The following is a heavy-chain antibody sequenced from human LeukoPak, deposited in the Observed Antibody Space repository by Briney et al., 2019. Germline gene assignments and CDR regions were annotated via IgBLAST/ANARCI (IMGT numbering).Heavy chain of an antibody. V-gene: IGHV4-38-2*02. CDR2: ISHSGTT. D-gene: IGHD2-2*01. Sequence: SETLSLTCTVSGYSISSDSYWGWIRPPPGKGLEWIGTISHSGTTYYSPSIKRRVTISIDTSENHFSLDLTSVTATDTAVYYCAKFGSTSGRGFDPWGQGTLVTVSS. J-gene: IGHJ5*02. CDR3: AKFGSTSGRGFDP. CDR1: GYSISSDSY.